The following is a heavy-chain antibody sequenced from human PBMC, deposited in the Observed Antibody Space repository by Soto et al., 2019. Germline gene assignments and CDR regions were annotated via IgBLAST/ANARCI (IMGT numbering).Heavy chain of an antibody. CDR3: ARGAPTLGYCTNGVCFPFDY. D-gene: IGHD2-8*01. J-gene: IGHJ4*02. CDR1: GGSISSGGYY. V-gene: IGHV4-31*03. CDR2: IYYSGST. Sequence: PSETLSLTCTVSGGSISSGGYYWSWIRQHPGKGLEWIGYIYYSGSTYYNPSLKSRVTISVDTSKNQFSLKLSSVTAADTAVYYCARGAPTLGYCTNGVCFPFDYWGQGTLVTVSS.